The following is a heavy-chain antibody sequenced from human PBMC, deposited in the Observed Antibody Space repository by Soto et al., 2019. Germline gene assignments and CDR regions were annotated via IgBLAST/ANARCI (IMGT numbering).Heavy chain of an antibody. CDR3: VKDWTRNKCPGMVV. V-gene: IGHV3-23*01. D-gene: IGHD2-2*01. J-gene: IGHJ6*02. CDR2: ITGSGEST. Sequence: GGSLRLSCAASGFTFNTYAMTWVRQAPGEGLEWVSSITGSGESTYYSDSVKGRFTISRDGSKNTVYLQMSSLRVEDTAVYFCVKDWTRNKCPGMVVWGQGTTVTVS. CDR1: GFTFNTYA.